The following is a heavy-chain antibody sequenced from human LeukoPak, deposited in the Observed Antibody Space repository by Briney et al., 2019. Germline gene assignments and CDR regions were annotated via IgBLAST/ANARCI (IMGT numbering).Heavy chain of an antibody. D-gene: IGHD3-9*01. Sequence: PSETLSLTCAVYGGSFSGYYWSWIRQPPGKGLEWIGEINHSGSTNYNPSLKSRVTISVDTSKNQFSLKLSSVTAADTAVYYCARAGRYFDWLRGHDAFDIWGQGTMVTASS. CDR3: ARAGRYFDWLRGHDAFDI. V-gene: IGHV4-34*01. CDR1: GGSFSGYY. CDR2: INHSGST. J-gene: IGHJ3*02.